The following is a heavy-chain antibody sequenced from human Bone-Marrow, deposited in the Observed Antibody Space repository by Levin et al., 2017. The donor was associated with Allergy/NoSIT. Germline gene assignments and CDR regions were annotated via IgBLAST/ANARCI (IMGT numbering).Heavy chain of an antibody. J-gene: IGHJ4*02. CDR1: GFNIDDYA. CDR3: AKGMSGDGSNFDY. CDR2: ITWNRGNK. Sequence: LSLTCAASGFNIDDYAMHWVRQVPGKGLEWVSGITWNRGNKDYADSVKGRFTISRDNAKNSLYLQMNSLRIEDTAFYYCAKGMSGDGSNFDYWGQGTLVTVSS. V-gene: IGHV3-9*01. D-gene: IGHD2-21*01.